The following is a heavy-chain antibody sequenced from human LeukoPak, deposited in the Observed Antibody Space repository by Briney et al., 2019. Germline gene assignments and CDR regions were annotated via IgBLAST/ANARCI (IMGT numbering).Heavy chain of an antibody. Sequence: PGGSLRLSCAASGFTFSSYGMHWVRQAPGKGLEWVAFIRYDGSNKYYADSVKGRFTISRDNSKNTLYLQMNSLRAEDTAVYYCANGQTRAENWSTHWGQGTLVTVSS. CDR3: ANGQTRAENWSTH. CDR1: GFTFSSYG. V-gene: IGHV3-30*02. CDR2: IRYDGSNK. D-gene: IGHD3-3*01. J-gene: IGHJ4*02.